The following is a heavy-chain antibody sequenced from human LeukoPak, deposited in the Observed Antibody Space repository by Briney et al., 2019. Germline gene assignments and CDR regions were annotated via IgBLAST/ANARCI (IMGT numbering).Heavy chain of an antibody. J-gene: IGHJ4*02. D-gene: IGHD3-22*01. CDR3: ANYIHYYDSSGYYYY. CDR2: ISGSGGST. CDR1: GFTFSSYG. V-gene: IGHV3-23*01. Sequence: PGGSLRLSCAASGFTFSSYGMSWVRQAPGKGLEWVSAISGSGGSTYYADSVKGRFTISRDNSKNTLYLQMNSLRAEDTAVYYCANYIHYYDSSGYYYYWGQGTLVTVSS.